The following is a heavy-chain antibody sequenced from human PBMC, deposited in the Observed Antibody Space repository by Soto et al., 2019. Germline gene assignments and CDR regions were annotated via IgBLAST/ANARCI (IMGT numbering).Heavy chain of an antibody. CDR3: ARDIVVVPAAIFTGVYYYYGMDV. J-gene: IGHJ6*02. D-gene: IGHD2-2*01. CDR2: ISSSSSYI. Sequence: GGSLRLSCAASGFTFSSYSMNWVRQAPGKGLEWVSSISSSSSYIYYADSVKGRFTISRDNAKNSLYLQMNSLRAEDTAVYYCARDIVVVPAAIFTGVYYYYGMDVWGQGTTVTVSS. CDR1: GFTFSSYS. V-gene: IGHV3-21*01.